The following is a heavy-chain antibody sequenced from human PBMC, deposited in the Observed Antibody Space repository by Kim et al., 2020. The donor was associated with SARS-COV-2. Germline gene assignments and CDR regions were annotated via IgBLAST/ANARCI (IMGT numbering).Heavy chain of an antibody. CDR2: IFYSGST. CDR1: DAYISSYY. D-gene: IGHD1-26*01. CDR3: AKSYSTAWFSLDF. Sequence: SETLSLTCTVSDAYISSYYWSWIRQSPGKGLEWIGYIFYSGSTRYNPSLKSRVTISEDPSKRQFSLRLTSLTPADTAIYYCAKSYSTAWFSLDFWGPG. J-gene: IGHJ4*02. V-gene: IGHV4-59*01.